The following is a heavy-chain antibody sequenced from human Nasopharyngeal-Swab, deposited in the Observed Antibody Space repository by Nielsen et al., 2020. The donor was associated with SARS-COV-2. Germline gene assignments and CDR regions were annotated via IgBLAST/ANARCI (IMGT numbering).Heavy chain of an antibody. D-gene: IGHD6-6*01. CDR1: GCSISSIPFY. Sequence: ESLKISCTVSGCSISSIPFYWSWVRQSPGKGLEWIATVYYGGRTYYHPSLKSRVTLSVDSSNNQFSLKLTSVSAADSAVYYCARGRASMTYWGQGTLVTVSS. CDR3: ARGRASMTY. CDR2: VYYGGRT. J-gene: IGHJ4*02. V-gene: IGHV4-39*01.